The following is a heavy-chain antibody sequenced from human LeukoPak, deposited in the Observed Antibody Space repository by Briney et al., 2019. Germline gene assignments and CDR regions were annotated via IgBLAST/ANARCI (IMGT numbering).Heavy chain of an antibody. D-gene: IGHD2-15*01. CDR2: IYYTGST. V-gene: IGHV4-59*08. CDR3: ARTLSSSYCSGGSCWNDY. Sequence: SETLSLTCTVSGGSISSYYWSWIRQPPGKGLEYIGYIYYTGSTNYNPSLKSRVTISVDTSKNQFSLNLTSVTAADTPVYYCARTLSSSYCSGGSCWNDYWGQGTLVTVSS. CDR1: GGSISSYY. J-gene: IGHJ4*02.